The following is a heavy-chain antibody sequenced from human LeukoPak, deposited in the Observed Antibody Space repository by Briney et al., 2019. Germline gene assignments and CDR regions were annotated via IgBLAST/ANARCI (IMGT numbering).Heavy chain of an antibody. V-gene: IGHV3-23*01. J-gene: IGHJ2*01. CDR2: ISGSGDTT. D-gene: IGHD6-19*01. Sequence: GGSLRLSCAGSGFTLSSYAMSWVRQAPGKGLEWVSSISGSGDTTYYADSVKGRFIISRDNSKNTLFLQMNSLRAEDTAVYYCARAPSGWSDYWYFDLWGRGTLVTVSS. CDR1: GFTLSSYA. CDR3: ARAPSGWSDYWYFDL.